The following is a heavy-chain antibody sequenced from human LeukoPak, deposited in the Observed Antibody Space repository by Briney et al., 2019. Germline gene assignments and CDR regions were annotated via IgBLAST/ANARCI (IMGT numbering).Heavy chain of an antibody. V-gene: IGHV3-11*01. CDR3: ARVLYDFWSGFNGMDV. Sequence: GGSLRLSCAASGFTFSDYYMSWIRQAPGKGLEWVSYISSSGSTIYYADSAKGRFTISRDNAKNSLYLQMNSLRAEDTAVYYCARVLYDFWSGFNGMDVWGQGTTVTVSS. CDR2: ISSSGSTI. CDR1: GFTFSDYY. D-gene: IGHD3-3*01. J-gene: IGHJ6*02.